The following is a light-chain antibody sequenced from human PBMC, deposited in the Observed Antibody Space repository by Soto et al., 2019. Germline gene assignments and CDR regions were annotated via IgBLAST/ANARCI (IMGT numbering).Light chain of an antibody. V-gene: IGLV1-44*01. J-gene: IGLJ1*01. CDR3: AVWDDSLNGWV. CDR2: SNT. Sequence: QSVLTQPPSVSATPGQRVTISCSGSSSNIGSNTVNWYRQLPETAPKLLIYSNTQRPSGVPDRFSGSKSGTSASLAISGLQSEDEADYYCAVWDDSLNGWVFGTGTKVTVL. CDR1: SSNIGSNT.